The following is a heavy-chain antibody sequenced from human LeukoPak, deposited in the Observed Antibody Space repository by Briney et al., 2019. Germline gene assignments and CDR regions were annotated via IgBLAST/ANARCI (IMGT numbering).Heavy chain of an antibody. V-gene: IGHV1-8*02. CDR1: GYTFTGYY. J-gene: IGHJ4*02. D-gene: IGHD3-22*01. CDR2: MNPNSGNT. CDR3: XXGYDSSGYSAGSPMXY. Sequence: ASVKVSCKASGYTFTGYYMQWVRQAPGQGLEWMGWMNPNSGNTGYAQKFQGRVTMTRNTSISTAYMELSSLRSEDTAVYYCXXGYDSSGYSAGSPMXYXXQGXXXTVS.